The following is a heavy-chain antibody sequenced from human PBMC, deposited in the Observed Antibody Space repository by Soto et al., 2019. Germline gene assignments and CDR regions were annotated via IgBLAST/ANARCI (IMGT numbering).Heavy chain of an antibody. Sequence: QVQLQESGPGLVKPSQTLSLTCTVSGGSISSGDYYWSWIRQPPGKGLEWIGYIYYSGSTYYNPSLKSRVTXSXNTSKNQFSLKLSSVTAADTAVYYCARAQGSGFLVSWGQGTLITVSS. V-gene: IGHV4-30-4*01. D-gene: IGHD3-10*01. CDR2: IYYSGST. CDR3: ARAQGSGFLVS. CDR1: GGSISSGDYY. J-gene: IGHJ4*02.